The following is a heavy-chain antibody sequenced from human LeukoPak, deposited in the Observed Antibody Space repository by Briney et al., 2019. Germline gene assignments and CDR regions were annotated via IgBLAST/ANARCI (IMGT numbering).Heavy chain of an antibody. V-gene: IGHV3-30-3*01. D-gene: IGHD3-3*01. CDR3: ARGMGGYYDFWSGPYYFDY. J-gene: IGHJ4*02. Sequence: GRSLRLSCAASGFTFSSYAMHWVRQAPGKGLEWVAVISYDGSNKYYADSVKGRFTISRDNSKNTLYLQMNSLRAEDTAVYYCARGMGGYYDFWSGPYYFDYWGQGTLVTVSS. CDR1: GFTFSSYA. CDR2: ISYDGSNK.